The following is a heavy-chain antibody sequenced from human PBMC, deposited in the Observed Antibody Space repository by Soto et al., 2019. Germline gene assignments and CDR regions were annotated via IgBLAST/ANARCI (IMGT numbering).Heavy chain of an antibody. CDR1: GFTFSRYA. Sequence: GGSLRLSCSASGFTFSRYAMHWVRQAPGKGLQYVSPVTTNDFTTSYADSVKGRFTISRDNSKNTLYVQMSSLRTEDTAATTVLNVSWAMDVWGQGTTVTVSS. V-gene: IGHV3-64*05. CDR3: LNVSWAMDV. J-gene: IGHJ6*02. D-gene: IGHD1-26*01. CDR2: VTTNDFTT.